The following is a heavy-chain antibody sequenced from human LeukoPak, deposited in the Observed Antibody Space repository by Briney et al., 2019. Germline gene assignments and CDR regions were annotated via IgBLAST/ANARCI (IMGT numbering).Heavy chain of an antibody. CDR1: GFTFSSYW. V-gene: IGHV3-7*01. CDR2: IKEDGSIQ. Sequence: GGSLRLSCVASGFTFSSYWMTGVRQAPGKGLEWLANIKEDGSIQYYLDSVRGRFTISRDNPKTSVYLQLNSLRADDTAVYYCARDVWTGVAVSDYWGQGTLVTVSS. CDR3: ARDVWTGVAVSDY. J-gene: IGHJ4*02. D-gene: IGHD6-19*01.